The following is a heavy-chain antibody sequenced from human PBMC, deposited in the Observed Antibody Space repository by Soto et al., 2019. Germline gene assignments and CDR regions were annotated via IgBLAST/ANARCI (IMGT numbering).Heavy chain of an antibody. Sequence: PGESLKISCKGRRYKFTTDWIGGVRQMPGKGLEWMAIIYPDESDSRYSPSFQVQFTISADNSISTSDLQWIRLTASDPATDYCVATYGDYLDYWGQGTLVTVSS. J-gene: IGHJ4*02. V-gene: IGHV5-51*01. D-gene: IGHD4-17*01. CDR1: RYKFTTDW. CDR3: VATYGDYLDY. CDR2: IYPDESDS.